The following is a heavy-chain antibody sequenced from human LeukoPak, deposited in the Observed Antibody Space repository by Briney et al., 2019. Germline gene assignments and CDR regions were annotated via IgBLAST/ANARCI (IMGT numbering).Heavy chain of an antibody. Sequence: PGGSLRLSCEVSGFILSRYGMHWVRQAPGKGLGWVAFISYDGSDKYYVDSVKGRFTVSRDNSKNTLYLQMNSLRAEDTAVYYCAKKCGGDCYADAFDIWGQGTIVTVFS. J-gene: IGHJ3*02. CDR3: AKKCGGDCYADAFDI. V-gene: IGHV3-30*18. CDR1: GFILSRYG. CDR2: ISYDGSDK. D-gene: IGHD2-21*02.